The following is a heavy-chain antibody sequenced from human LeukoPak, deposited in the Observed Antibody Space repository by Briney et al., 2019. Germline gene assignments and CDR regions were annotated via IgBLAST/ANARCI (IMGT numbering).Heavy chain of an antibody. Sequence: SETLPHTLTVSGFSISGYYWSWIRQPPGKELEYIGNIYNTGSTNYNPSLKSRVSISVDTSKNQFTLKLTSVTAADAAVYYCARRIPRSAYLDYWGQGTLGTVSS. D-gene: IGHD2-15*01. V-gene: IGHV4-59*01. CDR2: IYNTGST. CDR1: GFSISGYY. CDR3: ARRIPRSAYLDY. J-gene: IGHJ4*02.